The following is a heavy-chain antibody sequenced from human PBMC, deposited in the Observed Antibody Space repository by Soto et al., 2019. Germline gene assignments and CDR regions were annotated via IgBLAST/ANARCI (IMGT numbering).Heavy chain of an antibody. J-gene: IGHJ4*02. D-gene: IGHD3-3*02. CDR1: GDSINSSHW. Sequence: QVQLQESGPGLVKPSGTLSLTCVVSGDSINSSHWWNWVRQPPGKGLEWIGQISHSGSINYNPSLTSRVNKSVDKSKNHFSLKLTSVTAADTAVYYCAARHFWSGPWTDTRLEYWGQGTLVTVSS. CDR3: AARHFWSGPWTDTRLEY. CDR2: ISHSGSI. V-gene: IGHV4-4*02.